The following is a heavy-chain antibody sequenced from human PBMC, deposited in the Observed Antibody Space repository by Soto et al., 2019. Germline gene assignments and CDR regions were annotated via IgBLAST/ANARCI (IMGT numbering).Heavy chain of an antibody. D-gene: IGHD6-13*01. J-gene: IGHJ4*02. Sequence: GSLRLSCAASGFTFSTYNMNWVRQAPGKGLEWVSFISSSSSYIYYADSVKGRFTISRDNAKNSLYLQMNSLRAEDTAVYYCARDDSDTWYNYWGQGTLGTVS. V-gene: IGHV3-21*01. CDR2: ISSSSSYI. CDR3: ARDDSDTWYNY. CDR1: GFTFSTYN.